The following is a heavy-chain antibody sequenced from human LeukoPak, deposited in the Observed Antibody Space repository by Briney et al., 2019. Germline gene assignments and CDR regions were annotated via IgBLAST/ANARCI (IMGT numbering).Heavy chain of an antibody. CDR2: ILGNGGSP. CDR1: GFIFSSYP. D-gene: IGHD3-16*01. V-gene: IGHV3-64*01. Sequence: GGSLRLSCAASGFIFSSYPMHWVRQAPGKGLEYVSSILGNGGSPQYANSVKGRFTISRDNSKNTLHLQMGSLRAEDMAVYYCARDGVGGWAFDIWGQGTMVTVSS. J-gene: IGHJ3*02. CDR3: ARDGVGGWAFDI.